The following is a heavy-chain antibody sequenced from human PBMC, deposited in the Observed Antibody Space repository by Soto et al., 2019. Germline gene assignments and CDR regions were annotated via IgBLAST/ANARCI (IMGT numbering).Heavy chain of an antibody. D-gene: IGHD3-9*01. CDR3: ARSTYYDILTGSYYYYAMDV. Sequence: LRLSCAASGFTVGSTYMSWVRQAPGKGLEWVSVIYSDGTTYYADSVKGRFTISRENSKNTLYLHMNSLRAEDTAVYYCARSTYYDILTGSYYYYAMDVWGQGTTVTVSS. CDR1: GFTVGSTY. CDR2: IYSDGTT. J-gene: IGHJ6*02. V-gene: IGHV3-53*01.